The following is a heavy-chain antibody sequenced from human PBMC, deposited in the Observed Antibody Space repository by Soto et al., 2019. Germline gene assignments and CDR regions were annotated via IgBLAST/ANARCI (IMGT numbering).Heavy chain of an antibody. CDR2: IYYSGST. CDR3: ARERFYYDSSGYNDAFDI. CDR1: GGSISSYY. V-gene: IGHV4-59*01. J-gene: IGHJ3*02. Sequence: PSETLSLTCTVSGGSISSYYWSWIRQPPGKGLEWIGYIYYSGSTNYNPSLKSRVTISVDTSKNQFSLKLSSVTAADTAVYYCARERFYYDSSGYNDAFDIWGQGTMVTV. D-gene: IGHD3-22*01.